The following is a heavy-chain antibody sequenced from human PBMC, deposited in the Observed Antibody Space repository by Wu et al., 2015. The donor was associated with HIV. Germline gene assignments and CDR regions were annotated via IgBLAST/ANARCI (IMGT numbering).Heavy chain of an antibody. V-gene: IGHV1-69*05. Sequence: QVQLVAGLGREVKRPGSSVKVSCKASGGTFTKYAVIWVRQAPGQGLEWAGGESSLFLVTPSYAQKFQDRVTITTDESTSTAYMELSSLTSEDTAVYYCARSGRGGHYYYYGLDVWDQGP. J-gene: IGHJ6*02. CDR2: SSLFLVTP. D-gene: IGHD5-24*01. CDR3: ARSGRGGHYYYYGLDV. CDR1: GGTFTKYA.